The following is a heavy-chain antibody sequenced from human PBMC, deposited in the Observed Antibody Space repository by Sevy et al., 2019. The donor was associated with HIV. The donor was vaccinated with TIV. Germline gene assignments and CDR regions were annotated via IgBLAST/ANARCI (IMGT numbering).Heavy chain of an antibody. J-gene: IGHJ6*02. CDR1: AFTFSSYA. CDR2: ISYDGSNK. Sequence: GGSLRLSCAASAFTFSSYAMHWVRQAPGKGLEWVAVISYDGSNKYYADSVKGRFTISRDNSKNTLYLQMNSLRAEDTAVYYCARDIAAAGIFRYYYGMDVWGQGTTVTVSS. CDR3: ARDIAAAGIFRYYYGMDV. D-gene: IGHD6-13*01. V-gene: IGHV3-30*04.